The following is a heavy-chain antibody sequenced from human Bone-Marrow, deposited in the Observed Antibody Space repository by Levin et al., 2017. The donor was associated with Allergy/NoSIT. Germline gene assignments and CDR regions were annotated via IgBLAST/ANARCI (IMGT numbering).Heavy chain of an antibody. D-gene: IGHD2-2*02. J-gene: IGHJ6*03. V-gene: IGHV4-39*01. CDR3: ASPSCSVSSCYNMGV. CDR2: IYYSGST. CDR1: GGSISTSSYY. Sequence: PGGSLRLSCNVSGGSISTSSYYWGWIRQPPGKGLEWVGSIYYSGSTFYNPSLKSRVIISVDTSKNQFSLKLSSVTATDTAVYYCASPSCSVSSCYNMGVWGKGTTVIVSS.